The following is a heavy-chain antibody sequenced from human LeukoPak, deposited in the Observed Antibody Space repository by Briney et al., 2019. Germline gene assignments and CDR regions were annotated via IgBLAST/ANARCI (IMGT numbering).Heavy chain of an antibody. CDR3: ATSGYSSSWSSYYFEY. D-gene: IGHD6-13*01. Sequence: GGSLRLSCAASGFTFSNYNMTWVRQAPGKDLEWISYISGGSTTIYYADSVKGRFTISRDNAKNSLYLQMNSLRDEDTAVYYCATSGYSSSWSSYYFEYWGQGTLVTVSS. CDR1: GFTFSNYN. CDR2: ISGGSTTI. J-gene: IGHJ4*02. V-gene: IGHV3-48*02.